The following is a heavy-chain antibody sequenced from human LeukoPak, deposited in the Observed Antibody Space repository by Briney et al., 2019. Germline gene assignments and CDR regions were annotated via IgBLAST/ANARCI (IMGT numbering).Heavy chain of an antibody. Sequence: SETLSLTCTVSGGSISSSSYYWGWIRQPPGKGLEWIGSIYYSGSTYYNPSLKSRVTISVDTSKNQFSLKLSSVTAADTAVYYCARASVEWELSFDYWGQGTLVTVSS. D-gene: IGHD1-26*01. V-gene: IGHV4-39*07. CDR1: GGSISSSSYY. CDR2: IYYSGST. CDR3: ARASVEWELSFDY. J-gene: IGHJ4*02.